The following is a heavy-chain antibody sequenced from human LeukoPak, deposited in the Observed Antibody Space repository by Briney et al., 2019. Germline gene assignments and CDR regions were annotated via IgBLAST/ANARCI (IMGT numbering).Heavy chain of an antibody. CDR3: AVTYYYDSSGYYPPNRDY. CDR1: GFTFSGFS. V-gene: IGHV3-7*01. CDR2: IKQDGSER. Sequence: PGGSLRLSCAASGFTFSGFSMSWVRQSPTKGLEWVANIKQDGSERYYVDSVKGRFTISRDNAKNSLSLQMNNLRVEDTAVYYCAVTYYYDSSGYYPPNRDYWGQGTLVTVSS. J-gene: IGHJ4*02. D-gene: IGHD3-22*01.